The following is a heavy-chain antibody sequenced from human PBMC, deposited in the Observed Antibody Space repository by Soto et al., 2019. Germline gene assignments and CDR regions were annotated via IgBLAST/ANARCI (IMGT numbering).Heavy chain of an antibody. CDR3: AREVGGGRQYYFDS. V-gene: IGHV1-2*02. J-gene: IGHJ4*02. CDR1: GYTFTGYY. Sequence: ASVKVSCKASGYTFTGYYIHWVRLAPGQGLEWMGWTNPSNGGTNYAQKFQGRVTMTRDTSLSIGYMELTTLRSDDTAVFYCAREVGGGRQYYFDSWGLGTLVTVSS. D-gene: IGHD3-16*01. CDR2: TNPSNGGT.